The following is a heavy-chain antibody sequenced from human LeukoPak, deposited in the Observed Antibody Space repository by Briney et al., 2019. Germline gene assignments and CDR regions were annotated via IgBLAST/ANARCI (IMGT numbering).Heavy chain of an antibody. CDR2: VDPEDGET. J-gene: IGHJ3*02. CDR3: ATVVVVVAGAAFDI. V-gene: IGHV1-69-2*01. Sequence: ATVKISCKASGYTFTDYYMHWVQQAPGKGLEWMGRVDPEDGETIYAEKFQGRVTITADTSTDTAHMELSSLRSEDTAVYYCATVVVVVAGAAFDIWGQGTMVTVSS. CDR1: GYTFTDYY. D-gene: IGHD2-2*01.